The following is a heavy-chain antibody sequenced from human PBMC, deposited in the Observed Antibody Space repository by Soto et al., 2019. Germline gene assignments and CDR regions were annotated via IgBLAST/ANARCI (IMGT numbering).Heavy chain of an antibody. Sequence: SLRLSCTVSGFAFNNYGINWVRQAPGKGLEWVSSISKSDYTYYSDSVKGRFTISRDNAKNSVSLQMNTLRVEDTAVYYCAREDSIIIPAVSDFWGQGTLVTVS. D-gene: IGHD2-2*01. CDR2: ISKSDYT. J-gene: IGHJ4*02. CDR1: GFAFNNYG. V-gene: IGHV3-21*01. CDR3: AREDSIIIPAVSDF.